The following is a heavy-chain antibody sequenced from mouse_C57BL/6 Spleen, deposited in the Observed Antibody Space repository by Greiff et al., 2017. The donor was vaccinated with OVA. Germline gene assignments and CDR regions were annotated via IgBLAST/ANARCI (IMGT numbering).Heavy chain of an antibody. Sequence: VQLQQSGAELARPGASVKLSCKASGYTFTSYGISWVKQRTGQGLEWIGEIYPRSGNTYYNEKFKGKATLTADKSSSTAYMELRSLTSEDSAVYFCARSLITTVVARYFDVWGTGTTVTVSS. V-gene: IGHV1-81*01. D-gene: IGHD1-1*01. J-gene: IGHJ1*03. CDR1: GYTFTSYG. CDR2: IYPRSGNT. CDR3: ARSLITTVVARYFDV.